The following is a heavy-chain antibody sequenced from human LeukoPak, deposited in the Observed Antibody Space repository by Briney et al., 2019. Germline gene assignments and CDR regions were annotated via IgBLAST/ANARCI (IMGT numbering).Heavy chain of an antibody. CDR2: ISYSGGST. D-gene: IGHD3-22*01. Sequence: GGSLRLSCAASGFTFSSYAMIWVRQAPGKGLEWVSAISYSGGSTYYPDSVKGRFTVSRDNSKNTLYLQLNSLRVEDTAVYYCAKDLEDSTGPRRLVWYFDLWGRGTPVTVSS. J-gene: IGHJ2*01. CDR1: GFTFSSYA. V-gene: IGHV3-23*01. CDR3: AKDLEDSTGPRRLVWYFDL.